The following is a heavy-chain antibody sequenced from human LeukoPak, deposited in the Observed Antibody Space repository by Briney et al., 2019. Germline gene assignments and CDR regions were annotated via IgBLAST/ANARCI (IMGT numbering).Heavy chain of an antibody. D-gene: IGHD1-26*01. CDR3: ARTQRGSYF. CDR2: VYYTGST. CDR1: GDSISTTSYY. V-gene: IGHV4-39*01. J-gene: IGHJ4*02. Sequence: SETLSLTCTVSGDSISTTSYYWAWIRQPPGKGLEWIVSVYYTGSTYYSPSLRSRVTISVDTSNNQFSLRLSSLSVADTAVYYCARTQRGSYFWGQGTLVTVSS.